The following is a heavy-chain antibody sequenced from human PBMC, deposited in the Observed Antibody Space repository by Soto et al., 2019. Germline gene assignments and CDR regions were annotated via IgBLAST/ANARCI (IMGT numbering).Heavy chain of an antibody. CDR2: ISYDGSNK. J-gene: IGHJ5*02. CDR1: GFTFSSYG. CDR3: ADSTVLYWFDP. Sequence: QVQLVESGGGVVQPGRSLRLSCAASGFTFSSYGMHWVRQAPGKGLEWVAVISYDGSNKYYADSVKGRFTISRDNSKNTLYLQMNSLRAEDTAVYYCADSTVLYWFDPWGQGTLVTVSS. D-gene: IGHD4-4*01. V-gene: IGHV3-30*03.